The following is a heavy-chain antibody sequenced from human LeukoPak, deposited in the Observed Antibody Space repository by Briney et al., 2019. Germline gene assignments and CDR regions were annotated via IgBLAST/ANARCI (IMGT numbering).Heavy chain of an antibody. CDR2: INSDGSST. CDR1: GFTFSSYW. Sequence: GGSLRLSCAASGFTFSSYWMHWVRQAPGKGLVWVSRINSDGSSTSYADSVKGRFTISRDNAKNTLYLQMNSLRAEDTAVYFCATFWGSYRFSFDYWGQGTLVTVSS. J-gene: IGHJ4*02. V-gene: IGHV3-74*01. D-gene: IGHD3-16*02. CDR3: ATFWGSYRFSFDY.